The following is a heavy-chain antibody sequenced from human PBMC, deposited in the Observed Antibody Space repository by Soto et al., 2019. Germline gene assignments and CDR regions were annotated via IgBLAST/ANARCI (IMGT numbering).Heavy chain of an antibody. CDR1: GASISGSSYS. Sequence: SETLSLTCTVSGASISGSSYSWGWIRQPPGKGLEWIGNIHHSGSTYYNPSLKSRVTISVDTSKDQFSLKLSSVTAADTAVYYCARHVFTTVVRGFLITFEYYSGMDVWGQGTTVT. D-gene: IGHD3-10*01. V-gene: IGHV4-39*01. CDR2: IHHSGST. CDR3: ARHVFTTVVRGFLITFEYYSGMDV. J-gene: IGHJ6*02.